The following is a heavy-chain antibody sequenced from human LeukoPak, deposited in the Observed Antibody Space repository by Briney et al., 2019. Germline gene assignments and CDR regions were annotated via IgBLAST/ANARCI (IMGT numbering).Heavy chain of an antibody. V-gene: IGHV3-30*14. CDR2: IASDGRNG. D-gene: IGHD1-26*01. J-gene: IGHJ4*02. Sequence: GGALRLSCAASGFPFSSYDINWVRQAPGEGPGWVAVIASDGRNGKYADSVKGRFTISRDSSKNTLDLQMNSLRAEDTAMYYCARAVYSGNYHVGESAYWGQGTLVTVPS. CDR3: ARAVYSGNYHVGESAY. CDR1: GFPFSSYD.